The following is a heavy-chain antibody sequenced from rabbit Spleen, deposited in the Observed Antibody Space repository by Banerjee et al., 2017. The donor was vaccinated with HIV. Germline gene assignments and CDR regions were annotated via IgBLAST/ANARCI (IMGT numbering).Heavy chain of an antibody. D-gene: IGHD8-1*01. CDR2: INTATGKG. V-gene: IGHV1S45*01. CDR3: ARDGAGGSYFAL. Sequence: QEQLVESGGGLVQPEGSLTLTCIASGFSFSSNYWICWVRQAPGKGLEWIACINTATGKGVYATWAKGRFTISRTSSTTVTLQMTSLTAADTATYFCARDGAGGSYFALWGPGTLVTVS. CDR1: GFSFSSNYW. J-gene: IGHJ4*01.